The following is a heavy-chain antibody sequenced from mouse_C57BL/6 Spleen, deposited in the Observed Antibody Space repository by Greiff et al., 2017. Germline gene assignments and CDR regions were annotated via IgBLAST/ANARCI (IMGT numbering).Heavy chain of an antibody. Sequence: QVQLQQPGAELVKPGASVKLSCKASGYTFTSYWMHWVKQRPGRGLEWIGDIYPGSGSTNYNEKFKSKATLTVDTSSSTAYMQLSSLTSEDSAVYYCARRDYYGSSPYYYAMDYWGQGTSVTVSS. J-gene: IGHJ4*01. CDR1: GYTFTSYW. D-gene: IGHD1-1*01. CDR2: IYPGSGST. V-gene: IGHV1-55*01. CDR3: ARRDYYGSSPYYYAMDY.